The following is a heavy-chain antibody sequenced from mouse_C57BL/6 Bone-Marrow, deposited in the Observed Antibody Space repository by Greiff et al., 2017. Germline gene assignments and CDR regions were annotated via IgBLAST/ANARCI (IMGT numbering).Heavy chain of an antibody. D-gene: IGHD4-1*01. V-gene: IGHV1-82*01. CDR3: ARWNWDWYFDV. CDR2: IYPGDGDT. Sequence: QVQLQQSGPELVKPGASVKISCKASGYAFSSSWMNWVKQRPGKGLEWIGRIYPGDGDTNYNGKFKGKATLTADKSSSTAYMHRSSLTSEDSSVYFCARWNWDWYFDVWGTGTTVTVSS. J-gene: IGHJ1*03. CDR1: GYAFSSSW.